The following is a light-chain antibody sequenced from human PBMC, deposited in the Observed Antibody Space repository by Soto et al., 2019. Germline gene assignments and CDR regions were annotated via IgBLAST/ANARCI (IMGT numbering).Light chain of an antibody. V-gene: IGKV1-12*01. Sequence: DIQMTQSPSSVSASVGDRVTITCRASQGISSWLAWYQQKPGKAPKLLIYAASSLQSGVPSRFSASGSGTDFTLTISRLQPEDFATYFCQQTYITPFTFGQGTRLEIK. J-gene: IGKJ5*01. CDR1: QGISSW. CDR3: QQTYITPFT. CDR2: AAS.